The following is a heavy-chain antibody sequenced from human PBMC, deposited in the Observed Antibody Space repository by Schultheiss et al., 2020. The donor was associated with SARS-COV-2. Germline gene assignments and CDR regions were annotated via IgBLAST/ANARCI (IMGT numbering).Heavy chain of an antibody. J-gene: IGHJ6*02. Sequence: ASVKVSCKASGFTFTSSAMQWVRQARGQRLEWMGWISAYNGNTNYAQKLQGRVTMTTDTSTSTAYMELSSLRAEDTAVYYCAKDLGGYCSGGSCYPYYYYYYGMDVWGQGTTVTVSS. D-gene: IGHD2-15*01. CDR3: AKDLGGYCSGGSCYPYYYYYYGMDV. V-gene: IGHV1-18*01. CDR2: ISAYNGNT. CDR1: GFTFTSSA.